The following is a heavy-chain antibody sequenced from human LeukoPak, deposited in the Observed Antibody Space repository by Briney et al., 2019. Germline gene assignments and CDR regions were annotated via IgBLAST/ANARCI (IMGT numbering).Heavy chain of an antibody. V-gene: IGHV4-4*07. CDR2: IYTSGST. Sequence: SETLSLTCTVSGGSISSYYWSWIRQPAGKGLEWIGRIYTSGSTNYNPSLKSRVTMSVDTSKNQFSLKLSSVTAADTAVYYCAGLPKDYSNYSFDYWGQGTLVTVSS. J-gene: IGHJ4*02. CDR3: AGLPKDYSNYSFDY. CDR1: GGSISSYY. D-gene: IGHD4-11*01.